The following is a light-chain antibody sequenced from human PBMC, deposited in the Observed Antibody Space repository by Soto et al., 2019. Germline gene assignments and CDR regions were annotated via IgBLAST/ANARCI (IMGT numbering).Light chain of an antibody. V-gene: IGKV1-5*01. CDR1: QRISKW. J-gene: IGKJ4*01. CDR3: QQYNSWSGLT. Sequence: DIQMTQSPSTLSASVGDRVTITCRASQRISKWLAWYQQKPGTAPKLLIYDASSLESGVPSRFSGSGSGTEFTLPISTLQPDDFATYYCQQYNSWSGLTFGRGTRVEIK. CDR2: DAS.